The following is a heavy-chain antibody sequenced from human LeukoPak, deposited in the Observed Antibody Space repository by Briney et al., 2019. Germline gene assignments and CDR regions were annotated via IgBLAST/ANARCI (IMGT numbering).Heavy chain of an antibody. D-gene: IGHD3-22*01. J-gene: IGHJ3*02. V-gene: IGHV3-23*01. CDR2: INNGVNSA. CDR3: ARDQGYYDSSGYPIDAFDI. CDR1: GFTFSSHA. Sequence: GGSLRLSCAASGFTFSSHAMSWVRQAPGKGLEWVSTINNGVNSAYFADSVKGRFTISRDNSKNTLYLQMNSLRAEDTAVYYCARDQGYYDSSGYPIDAFDIWGQGTMVTVSS.